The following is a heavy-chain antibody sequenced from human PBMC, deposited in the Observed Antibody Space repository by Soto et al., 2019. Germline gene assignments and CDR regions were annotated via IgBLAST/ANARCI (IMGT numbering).Heavy chain of an antibody. CDR3: ARDRTGYGHDAFDI. V-gene: IGHV3-21*01. CDR1: GFTFSSYS. J-gene: IGHJ3*02. D-gene: IGHD5-12*01. Sequence: GSLRLSCAASGFTFSSYSMSWVRQAPGKGLEWGSSISSSSSYIYYADSVKGRFTISRDNAKNSLYLQMNSLRAEDTAVYYCARDRTGYGHDAFDIWGQGTMVTVSS. CDR2: ISSSSSYI.